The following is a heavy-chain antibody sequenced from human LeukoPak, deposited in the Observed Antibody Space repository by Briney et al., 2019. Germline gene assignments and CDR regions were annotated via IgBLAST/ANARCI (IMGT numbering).Heavy chain of an antibody. CDR2: INHSGST. CDR3: ARGGVIVGATIPTDFDY. CDR1: GGSFSGYY. J-gene: IGHJ4*02. D-gene: IGHD1-26*01. V-gene: IGHV4-34*01. Sequence: PSETLSLTCAVYGGSFSGYYWSWIRQPPGKGLEWIGEINHSGSTNYNPSLKSRVTISVDTSKNQFSLKLSSVTAADTAVYYCARGGVIVGATIPTDFDYWGQGTLVTVSS.